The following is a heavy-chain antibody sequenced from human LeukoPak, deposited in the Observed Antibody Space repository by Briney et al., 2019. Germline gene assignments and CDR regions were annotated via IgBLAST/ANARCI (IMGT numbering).Heavy chain of an antibody. CDR1: GGTFSSYA. Sequence: GSSVKVSCKASGGTFSSYAISWVRQAPAQGLEWMGWMNPNSGNTGYAQKFQGRVTITRNTSISTAYMELSSLRSEDTAVYYCARGRTVRLFGVVINNWFDPWGQGTLVTVSS. CDR2: MNPNSGNT. D-gene: IGHD3-3*01. V-gene: IGHV1-8*03. CDR3: ARGRTVRLFGVVINNWFDP. J-gene: IGHJ5*02.